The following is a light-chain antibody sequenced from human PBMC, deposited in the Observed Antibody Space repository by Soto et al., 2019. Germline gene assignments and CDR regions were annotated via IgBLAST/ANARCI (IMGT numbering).Light chain of an antibody. CDR2: DAS. CDR3: LQRDKYPWT. J-gene: IGKJ1*01. CDR1: QGVGVY. V-gene: IGKV3-11*01. Sequence: EIVLTQSPATLSLSPGERATLSCRASQGVGVYFAWYQQKPAQVPSLLIYDASNRATGVPARFSGSGSGTHFTLTISSLEPEDLEVYYCLQRDKYPWTFGQGTKVEIK.